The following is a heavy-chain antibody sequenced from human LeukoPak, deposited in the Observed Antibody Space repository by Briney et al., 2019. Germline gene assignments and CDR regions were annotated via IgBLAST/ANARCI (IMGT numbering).Heavy chain of an antibody. J-gene: IGHJ6*02. CDR1: GYIFTSYW. CDR3: ARHSGSYYPCMDV. CDR2: IYPGDSDT. Sequence: GESLKISCKGSGYIFTSYWIGWVRQMPGKGLEWMGIIYPGDSDTRYSPSFQGQVTISADKSISTAYLQWSSLKASDTAMYYCARHSGSYYPCMDVWGQGTTVTVSS. V-gene: IGHV5-51*01. D-gene: IGHD1-26*01.